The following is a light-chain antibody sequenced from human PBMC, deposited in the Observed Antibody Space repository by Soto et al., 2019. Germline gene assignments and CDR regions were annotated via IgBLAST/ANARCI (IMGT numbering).Light chain of an antibody. CDR1: QGISGW. Sequence: DIQMTQSPSSLSASVGDRVTMTCRASQGISGWLAWYQQKPGKVPKLLIYATSSLQSGVPSRFSGSGSGTDFTLSISSLQPEDFASYYCQQIHSIPLSFGAGTKVDIK. J-gene: IGKJ4*01. CDR3: QQIHSIPLS. V-gene: IGKV1-12*01. CDR2: ATS.